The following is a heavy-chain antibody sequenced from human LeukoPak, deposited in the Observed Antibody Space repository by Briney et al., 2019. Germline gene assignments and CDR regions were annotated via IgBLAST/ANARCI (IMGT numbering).Heavy chain of an antibody. CDR1: GFTFNDYW. Sequence: GSLRLSCAASGFTFNDYWMTWFRQAPGKGLEWVSIIYSGGATFYADSVKGRFTISRESSKNTLWLQMNSLRVEDTAVYYCAKPYGSGRYYYMDVWGKGTTVTVSS. V-gene: IGHV3-66*04. J-gene: IGHJ6*03. D-gene: IGHD3-10*01. CDR2: IYSGGAT. CDR3: AKPYGSGRYYYMDV.